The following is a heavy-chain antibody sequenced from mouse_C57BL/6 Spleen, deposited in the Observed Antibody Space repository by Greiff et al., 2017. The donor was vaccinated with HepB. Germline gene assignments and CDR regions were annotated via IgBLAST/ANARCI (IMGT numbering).Heavy chain of an antibody. CDR2: ISSGSSTI. Sequence: EVKLQESGGGLVKPGGSLKLSCAASGFTFSDYGMHWVRQAPEKGLEWVAYISSGSSTIYYADTVKGRFTISRDNAKNTLFLQMTSLRSEDTAMYYCANLKYYGSSFHVWGTGTTVTVSS. V-gene: IGHV5-17*01. CDR3: ANLKYYGSSFHV. J-gene: IGHJ1*03. CDR1: GFTFSDYG. D-gene: IGHD1-1*01.